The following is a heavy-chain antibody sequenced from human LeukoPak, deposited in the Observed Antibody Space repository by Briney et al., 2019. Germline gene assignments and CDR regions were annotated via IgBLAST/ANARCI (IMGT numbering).Heavy chain of an antibody. CDR2: ISHDGNNI. V-gene: IGHV3-30*18. CDR3: AKDPYRVVVATGSYLDP. D-gene: IGHD2-15*01. J-gene: IGHJ5*02. CDR1: GVSFSSQG. Sequence: GGSLRLSCAASGVSFSSQGMHWVRQAPGKGLEWVAVISHDGNNIQYADSVKGRFTISRDNSRNMVFLQMNSLRADDTAMYYCAKDPYRVVVATGSYLDPWGQGTLVTVSS.